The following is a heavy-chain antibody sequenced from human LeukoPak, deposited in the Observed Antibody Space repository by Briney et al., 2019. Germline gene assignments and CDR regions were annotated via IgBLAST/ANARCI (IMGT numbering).Heavy chain of an antibody. D-gene: IGHD5-18*01. V-gene: IGHV1-8*01. CDR2: MNPNSGNT. J-gene: IGHJ6*02. CDR1: GYTFTSYD. CDR3: ARADNGYSYGPVLYYGMDV. Sequence: GASVKVSCKASGYTFTSYDINWVRQATGQGLEWMGWMNPNSGNTGYAQKFRGRVTMTRNTSISTAYMELSSLRSEDTAVYYCARADNGYSYGPVLYYGMDVWGQGTTVTVSS.